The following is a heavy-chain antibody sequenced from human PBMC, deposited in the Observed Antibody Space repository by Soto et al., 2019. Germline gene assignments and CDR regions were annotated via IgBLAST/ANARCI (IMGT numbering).Heavy chain of an antibody. V-gene: IGHV4-59*01. CDR3: ARAPMVRSRYYFDS. J-gene: IGHJ4*02. CDR2: ISYSGNT. D-gene: IGHD2-8*01. CDR1: GCSISNFY. Sequence: SETLSPACPVSGCSISNFYSSCIRHPPGKGLEWSGYISYSGNTNYNPSLKSRVSISVDTSKNQLSLNLTSVTAADTAVYYCARAPMVRSRYYFDSWGQGTLVTVSS.